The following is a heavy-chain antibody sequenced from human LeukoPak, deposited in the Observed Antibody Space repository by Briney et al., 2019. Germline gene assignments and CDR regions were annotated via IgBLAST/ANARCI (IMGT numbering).Heavy chain of an antibody. V-gene: IGHV1-8*02. CDR2: VNPDSGDT. CDR3: ARADYDFVWGSYRLPDP. Sequence: ASVKLSCKASGYTFTGYNMHWVRQATGQGLGLMGWVNPDSGDTGYAQKFQGRVTMTRNTSITTAYMELRSLRSEDTAKYFCARADYDFVWGSYRLPDPWGQGTLVTVSS. CDR1: GYTFTGYN. J-gene: IGHJ5*02. D-gene: IGHD3-16*02.